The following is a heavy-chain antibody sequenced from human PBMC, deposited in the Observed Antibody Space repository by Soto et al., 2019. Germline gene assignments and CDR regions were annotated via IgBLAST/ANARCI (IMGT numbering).Heavy chain of an antibody. V-gene: IGHV6-1*01. Sequence: QTLSLTCAISGDSVSSNSAAWNWIRQSPSRGLEWLGRTYYRSRWYNDYAVSVKSRITVNPDTSKNQFSLQLTSVTPEDTAVYYCAGTTSHYWYYMDVWGKGTTVTVSS. J-gene: IGHJ6*03. D-gene: IGHD1-7*01. CDR3: AGTTSHYWYYMDV. CDR1: GDSVSSNSAA. CDR2: TYYRSRWYN.